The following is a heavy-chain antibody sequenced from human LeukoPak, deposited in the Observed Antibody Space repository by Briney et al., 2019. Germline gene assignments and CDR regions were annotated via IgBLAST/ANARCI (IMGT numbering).Heavy chain of an antibody. Sequence: GESLRISCKGSGYSFTSYWIGWVRQMPGKGLEWMGIIYPGDSDTRYSPSFQGQVTISADKSISTAYLQWSSLKASDTAMYYCARGDSSSWYSGSFDPWGQGTLVTVSS. CDR1: GYSFTSYW. CDR3: ARGDSSSWYSGSFDP. CDR2: IYPGDSDT. D-gene: IGHD6-13*01. J-gene: IGHJ5*02. V-gene: IGHV5-51*01.